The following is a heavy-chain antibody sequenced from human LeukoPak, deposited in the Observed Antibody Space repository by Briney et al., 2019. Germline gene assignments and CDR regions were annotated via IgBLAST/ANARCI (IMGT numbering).Heavy chain of an antibody. D-gene: IGHD1-26*01. CDR1: GGSISSGSYH. Sequence: SETLSLTCTVSGGSISSGSYHWIWIRQPAGKGLEWIGHIYTSGSTNYNPSLRSRVTISVDTSKNQFSLKLSSVTAADTAVYYCARDRIVGATLFDYWGQGTLVTVSS. CDR2: IYTSGST. V-gene: IGHV4-61*09. CDR3: ARDRIVGATLFDY. J-gene: IGHJ4*02.